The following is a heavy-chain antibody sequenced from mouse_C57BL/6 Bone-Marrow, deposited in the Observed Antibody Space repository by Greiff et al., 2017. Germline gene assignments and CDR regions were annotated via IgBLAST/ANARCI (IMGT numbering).Heavy chain of an antibody. CDR3: ARSFGGTDY. CDR1: GYTFTSYT. V-gene: IGHV1-4*01. CDR2: INPSSGYT. Sequence: VKLVESGAELARPGASVQMSCKASGYTFTSYTMHWVKQRPGLGLVWIGYINPSSGYTTYNQKLKDKATLTADKSSSTAYMQLSSLTSEDSAVYYCARSFGGTDYWGQGTTLAVSS. D-gene: IGHD4-1*01. J-gene: IGHJ2*01.